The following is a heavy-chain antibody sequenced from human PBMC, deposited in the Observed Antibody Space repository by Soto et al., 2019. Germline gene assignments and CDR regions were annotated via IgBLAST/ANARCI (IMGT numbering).Heavy chain of an antibody. CDR1: GASISSYY. D-gene: IGHD4-17*01. J-gene: IGHJ4*02. CDR2: THYSGNT. V-gene: IGHV4-59*01. Sequence: QVQLQESGPGLVRPSETLSLTCSVSGASISSYYWDWIRQPPGKGLEWIGYTHYSGNTNYHPSLTSRLTLSVDTSRNPSSLKLSSVTAADTAVYYCARHTATIRAGFDYWGQGALVTVSS. CDR3: ARHTATIRAGFDY.